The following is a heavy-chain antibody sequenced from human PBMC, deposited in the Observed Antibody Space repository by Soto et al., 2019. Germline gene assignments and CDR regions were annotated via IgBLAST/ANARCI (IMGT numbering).Heavy chain of an antibody. CDR3: ARAVARTSFDY. J-gene: IGHJ4*02. Sequence: ASVKVSCKVSGYTFSNYAIHWVRQAPGQRLEWMGWINGGNGNTKYSHKLQDRVTFTRDTSASTGYMELGSLRSEDTAVYYCARAVARTSFDYWGQGPLVTVSS. D-gene: IGHD6-19*01. CDR1: GYTFSNYA. V-gene: IGHV1-3*01. CDR2: INGGNGNT.